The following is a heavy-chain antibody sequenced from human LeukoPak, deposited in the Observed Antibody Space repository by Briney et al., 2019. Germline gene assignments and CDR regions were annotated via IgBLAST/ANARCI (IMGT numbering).Heavy chain of an antibody. V-gene: IGHV4-31*03. CDR2: IYHSGTS. CDR1: GGSISSGGFY. Sequence: PSQTLSLTCTVSGGSISSGGFYWSWIRQPPGQGLEWIGYIYHSGTSYYNPSLKSRLSMSVDTSENQFSLNLNSVTAADTAVYYCARDGDYHASGSVFFDFWGQGILDTVSS. D-gene: IGHD3-10*01. CDR3: ARDGDYHASGSVFFDF. J-gene: IGHJ4*02.